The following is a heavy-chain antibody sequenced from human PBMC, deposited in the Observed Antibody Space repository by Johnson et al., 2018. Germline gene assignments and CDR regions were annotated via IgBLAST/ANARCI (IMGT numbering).Heavy chain of an antibody. CDR1: GYSFTNYW. CDR2: IYPGDSDT. J-gene: IGHJ3*02. D-gene: IGHD3-9*01. CDR3: AIAVSPTGFDI. Sequence: EVQLVESGAEVKKPGESLKISCKGSGYSFTNYWIGWVRQMPGKGLEWMGIIYPGDSDTRYSPSFQGQVTISADKSISTAHLHWSSLKASETAMYYCAIAVSPTGFDIWGQGTKVTVSS. V-gene: IGHV5-51*01.